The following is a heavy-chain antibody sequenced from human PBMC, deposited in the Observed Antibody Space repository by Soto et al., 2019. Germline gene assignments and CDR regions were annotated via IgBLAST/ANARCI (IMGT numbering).Heavy chain of an antibody. CDR1: GYTFTSYD. CDR3: ARDQGWEIVVVPDAMMDYYGMDV. D-gene: IGHD2-2*01. V-gene: IGHV1-8*01. CDR2: MNPNSGNT. Sequence: ASVKVSCKASGYTFTSYDINWVRQATGQGLEWMGWMNPNSGNTGYAQKFQGRVTMTRNTSISTAYMELSGLRSEDTAVYYCARDQGWEIVVVPDAMMDYYGMDVWGQGTTVPVSS. J-gene: IGHJ6*02.